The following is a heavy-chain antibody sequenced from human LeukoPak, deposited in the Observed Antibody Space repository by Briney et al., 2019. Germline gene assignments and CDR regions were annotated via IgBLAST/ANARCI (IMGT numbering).Heavy chain of an antibody. V-gene: IGHV3-66*01. CDR2: IYSGGGT. Sequence: GGSLRLSCAVSGFTVSSNNMSWVRQAPGKGLEWVSLIYSGGGTYYADSVEGRFTISRDNSKNTLYLQMNSLRAEDTAVYYCARALTGTRISSYWGQGTLVTVSS. J-gene: IGHJ4*02. CDR3: ARALTGTRISSY. CDR1: GFTVSSNN. D-gene: IGHD1-20*01.